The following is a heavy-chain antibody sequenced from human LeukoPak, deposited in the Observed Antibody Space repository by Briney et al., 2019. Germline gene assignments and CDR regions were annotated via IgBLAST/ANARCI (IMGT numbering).Heavy chain of an antibody. Sequence: GGSLRLSCAASGFTFSDYYMSWIRQAPGKGLEWVSYISSSGSTKYYADSVKGRFTISRDNAKNSLYLQMNSLRAEDTAVYYCARDRDSSSWYGYYYYYMDVWGKGTTVTISS. CDR1: GFTFSDYY. CDR3: ARDRDSSSWYGYYYYYMDV. J-gene: IGHJ6*03. D-gene: IGHD6-13*01. CDR2: ISSSGSTK. V-gene: IGHV3-11*01.